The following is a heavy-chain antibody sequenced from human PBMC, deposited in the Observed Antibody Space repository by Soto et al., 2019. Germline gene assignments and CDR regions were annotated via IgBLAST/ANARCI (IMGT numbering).Heavy chain of an antibody. V-gene: IGHV5-10-1*01. CDR1: GYSFTSYW. D-gene: IGHD2-2*01. Sequence: GESLKISCKGSGYSFTSYWISWVRQMPGKGLEWMGRIDPSDSYTNYSPSFQGHVTISADKSISTAYLQWSSLKASDTAMYYCARGYCSSTSCFGVYNWFDPWGPGTLVTVSS. CDR2: IDPSDSYT. CDR3: ARGYCSSTSCFGVYNWFDP. J-gene: IGHJ5*02.